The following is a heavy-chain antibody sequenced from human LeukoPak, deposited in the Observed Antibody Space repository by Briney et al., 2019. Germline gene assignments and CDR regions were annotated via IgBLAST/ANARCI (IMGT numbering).Heavy chain of an antibody. CDR3: ARDSPYDFWSGSQYDY. Sequence: ASVKVSCKASGYTFTSYGISWVRQAPGQGLEWMGWISAYNGNTNYAQKLQGRVTMTTDTSTSTAYMELRSLRSDDTAVYYCARDSPYDFWSGSQYDYWGQGTLVAVSS. CDR1: GYTFTSYG. V-gene: IGHV1-18*01. CDR2: ISAYNGNT. D-gene: IGHD3-3*01. J-gene: IGHJ4*02.